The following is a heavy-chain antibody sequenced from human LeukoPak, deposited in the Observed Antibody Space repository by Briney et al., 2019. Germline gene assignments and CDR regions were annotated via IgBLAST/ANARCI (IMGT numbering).Heavy chain of an antibody. V-gene: IGHV1-18*01. CDR3: ARVVEMATIHLGGFDP. Sequence: ASVKVSCEASGGTFSSYGISWVRQAPGQGLEWMGWISAYNGNTNYAQKLQGRVTMTTDTSTSTAYMELSSLRSEDTAVYYCARVVEMATIHLGGFDPWGQGTLVTVSS. CDR1: GGTFSSYG. D-gene: IGHD5-24*01. CDR2: ISAYNGNT. J-gene: IGHJ5*02.